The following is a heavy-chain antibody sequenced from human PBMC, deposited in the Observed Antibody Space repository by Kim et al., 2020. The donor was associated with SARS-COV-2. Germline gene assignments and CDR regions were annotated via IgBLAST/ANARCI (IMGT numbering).Heavy chain of an antibody. CDR1: GGSFSGYY. CDR3: ARHVSYYDILTGYYIHWYFDL. CDR2: IYHSGST. J-gene: IGHJ2*01. V-gene: IGHV4-34*01. Sequence: SETLSLTCAVYGGSFSGYYWSWIRQPPGKGLEWIGEIYHSGSTNYNPSLKSRVTISVDTSKNQFSLKLSSVTAADTAVYYCARHVSYYDILTGYYIHWYFDLWGRGTLVTVSS. D-gene: IGHD3-9*01.